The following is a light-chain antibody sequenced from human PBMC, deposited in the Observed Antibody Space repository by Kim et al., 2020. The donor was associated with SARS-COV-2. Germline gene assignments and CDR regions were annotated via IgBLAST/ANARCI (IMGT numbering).Light chain of an antibody. CDR3: QQRSNWPIT. Sequence: LSPGERATLSCRASQSVSSYLAWYQQKPGQAPRLLIYDASNRATGIPARFSGSGFGTDFTLTISSLEPEDFAVYYCQQRSNWPITFGQGTRLEIK. CDR1: QSVSSY. V-gene: IGKV3-11*01. J-gene: IGKJ5*01. CDR2: DAS.